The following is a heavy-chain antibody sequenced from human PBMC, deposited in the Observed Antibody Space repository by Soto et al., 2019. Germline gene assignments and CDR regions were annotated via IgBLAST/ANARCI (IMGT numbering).Heavy chain of an antibody. CDR3: ARESYSGYHSYDY. CDR1: GYSISSGCF. Sequence: SETLSLTCAVAGYSISSGCFWGWIRPPPGKGLEWIANMYHDGNTHYNPSLKSRVTMSLDTSKNQFSLELNSVTAADTAVYYCARESYSGYHSYDYWGQGILVTVSS. V-gene: IGHV4-38-2*02. J-gene: IGHJ4*02. CDR2: MYHDGNT. D-gene: IGHD5-12*01.